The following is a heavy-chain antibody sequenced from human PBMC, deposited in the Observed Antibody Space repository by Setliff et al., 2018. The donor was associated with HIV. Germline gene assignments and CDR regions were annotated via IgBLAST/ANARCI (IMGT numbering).Heavy chain of an antibody. CDR3: ARPNYYDSSGSFDY. J-gene: IGHJ4*02. V-gene: IGHV3-21*06. CDR1: GFTFSSYT. D-gene: IGHD3-22*01. Sequence: PGGSLRLSCEASGFTFSSYTMKWVRQAPGKGLEWVSSMRSSSNYIYYADSVKGRFTISRDNAKNSLYLQMNSLRAEDTAVYYCARPNYYDSSGSFDYWGQGTLVTVSS. CDR2: MRSSSNYI.